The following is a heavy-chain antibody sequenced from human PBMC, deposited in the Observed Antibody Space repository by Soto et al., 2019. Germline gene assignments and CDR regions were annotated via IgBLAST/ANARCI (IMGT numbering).Heavy chain of an antibody. V-gene: IGHV4-59*01. J-gene: IGHJ3*02. CDR2: IYYSGST. CDR3: GRNPTPYYDFWSGWGGAFDI. Sequence: PSETLSLTCTVSGGSISSYYWSWIRQPPGKGLEWIGYIYYSGSTNYNPSLKSRVTISVDTSKNQFSLKLSSVTAADTAVYYCGRNPTPYYDFWSGWGGAFDIWGQGTMVTVSS. CDR1: GGSISSYY. D-gene: IGHD3-3*01.